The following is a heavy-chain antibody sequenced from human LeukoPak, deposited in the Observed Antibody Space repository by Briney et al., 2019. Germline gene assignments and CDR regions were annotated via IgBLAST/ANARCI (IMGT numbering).Heavy chain of an antibody. V-gene: IGHV3-23*01. J-gene: IGHJ4*02. D-gene: IGHD3-10*01. Sequence: GGSLRLSCAVSGFTFSSYAMSWVRQAPGRGLEWVSGISESGGSTYYADSVKGRFTSSRDNSKNTLYLQMNNLRAEDTAAYYCAKGSFWGQGTLVTVSS. CDR2: ISESGGST. CDR1: GFTFSSYA. CDR3: AKGSF.